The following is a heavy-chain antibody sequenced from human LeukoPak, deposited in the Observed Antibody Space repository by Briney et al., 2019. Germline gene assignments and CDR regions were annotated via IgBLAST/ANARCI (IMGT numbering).Heavy chain of an antibody. D-gene: IGHD1-26*01. CDR2: IYYSGST. Sequence: SETLSLTCTVSGGSISSSSYYWGWVRQPPGKGVEYIGSIYYSGSTYYNPSLKSRVTISVYTSKNQFYLQLSSVPAADTAVYYCARLWELLGGFDYWGQGTLVTVSS. CDR3: ARLWELLGGFDY. CDR1: GGSISSSSYY. V-gene: IGHV4-39*01. J-gene: IGHJ4*02.